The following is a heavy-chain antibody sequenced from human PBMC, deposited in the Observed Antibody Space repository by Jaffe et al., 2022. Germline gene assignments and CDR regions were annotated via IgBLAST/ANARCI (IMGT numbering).Heavy chain of an antibody. J-gene: IGHJ5*02. CDR3: ARPRGLYSSGHGGAFDP. CDR2: IYYSGST. D-gene: IGHD6-19*01. Sequence: QLQLQESGPGLVKPSETLSLTCTVSGGSISSSSYYWGWIRQPPGKGLEWIGSIYYSGSTYYNPSLKSRVTISVDTSKNQFSLKLSSVTAADTAVYYCARPRGLYSSGHGGAFDPWGQGTLVTVSS. V-gene: IGHV4-39*01. CDR1: GGSISSSSYY.